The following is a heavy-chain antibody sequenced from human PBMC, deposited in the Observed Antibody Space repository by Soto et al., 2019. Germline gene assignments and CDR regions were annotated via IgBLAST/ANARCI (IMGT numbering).Heavy chain of an antibody. CDR3: ATRKPGKYSRSWYYFDY. D-gene: IGHD6-13*01. V-gene: IGHV1-69*02. J-gene: IGHJ4*02. CDR2: IIPILGIA. Sequence: GASVKVSYKASGGTFSSYTISWVRQAPGQGLEWMGRIIPILGIANYAQKFQGRVTITADKSTSTAYMELIRLRSEDTAVYYCATRKPGKYSRSWYYFDYWGQGNMGIVSS. CDR1: GGTFSSYT.